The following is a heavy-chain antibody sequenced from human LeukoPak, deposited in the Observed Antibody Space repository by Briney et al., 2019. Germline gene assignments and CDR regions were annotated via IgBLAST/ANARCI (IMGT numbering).Heavy chain of an antibody. CDR2: ISSSGSTI. Sequence: GGSLRLSCAASGFTFSSYEMNWVRQAPGKGLEWVSYISSSGSTIYYADSVKGRFTISRDNAKNSLYLQMNSLRAEDTAVYYCAPTMVRGWPPFDYWGQGTLVTVSS. J-gene: IGHJ4*02. V-gene: IGHV3-48*03. D-gene: IGHD3-10*01. CDR1: GFTFSSYE. CDR3: APTMVRGWPPFDY.